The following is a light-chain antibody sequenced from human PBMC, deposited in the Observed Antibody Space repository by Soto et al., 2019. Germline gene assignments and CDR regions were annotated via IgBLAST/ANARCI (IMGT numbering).Light chain of an antibody. V-gene: IGKV3-11*01. J-gene: IGKJ5*01. CDR1: QSVKTF. CDR3: QQRSNWPPIT. Sequence: ELVFTQSPATLSFSPGERGTLSFMASQSVKTFLFWYQQRPGQAPRLLIHDASHRAAGIPARFSGSGFGTDFTLTISSLEPEDAAVYYCQQRSNWPPITFGQGTRLEIK. CDR2: DAS.